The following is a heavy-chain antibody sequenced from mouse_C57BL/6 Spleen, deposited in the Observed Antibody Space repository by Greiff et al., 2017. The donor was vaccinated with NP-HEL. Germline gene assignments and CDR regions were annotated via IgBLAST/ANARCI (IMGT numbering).Heavy chain of an antibody. CDR2: ISDGGGYT. D-gene: IGHD1-1*01. V-gene: IGHV5-4*01. CDR1: GFTFSSYA. CDR3: ARETATVVFDY. J-gene: IGHJ2*01. Sequence: EVQLVESGGGLVKPGGSLKLSCAASGFTFSSYAMSWVRQTPEKRLEWVATISDGGGYTYYPDNVKGRFTISRDNAKNNLYLQMSHLKSEDTAMYYCARETATVVFDYWGQGTTLTVSS.